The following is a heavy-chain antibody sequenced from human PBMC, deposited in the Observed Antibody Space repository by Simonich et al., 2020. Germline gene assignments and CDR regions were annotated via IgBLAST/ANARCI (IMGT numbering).Heavy chain of an antibody. D-gene: IGHD6-25*01. J-gene: IGHJ2*01. CDR2: NNPNRGCT. V-gene: IGHV1-2*02. Sequence: QVQLVQSGAEVKKPGASVKVSCKASGYTFTGYYMHWVRQAPGQGLEGIGWNNPNRGCTNYAQEFRGRGTMTRDTSISTAYMELSRLRSDDTAVYYCARGGLGHWYFDLWGRGTLVTVSS. CDR1: GYTFTGYY. CDR3: ARGGLGHWYFDL.